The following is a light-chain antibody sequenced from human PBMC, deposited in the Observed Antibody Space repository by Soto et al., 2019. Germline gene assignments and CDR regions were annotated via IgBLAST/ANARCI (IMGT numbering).Light chain of an antibody. CDR2: GNN. J-gene: IGLJ2*01. CDR3: QSYDGSLTASV. V-gene: IGLV1-40*01. CDR1: SSNIGAGYD. Sequence: QSVLAQPPAVSWAPGHMVTIACTGSSSNIGAGYDVHWYQQVPGTAPKLLIYGNNNRPSGVPDRFSGSRSGTSASLAITGLQAEDEADYYCQSYDGSLTASVFGGGTKVTAL.